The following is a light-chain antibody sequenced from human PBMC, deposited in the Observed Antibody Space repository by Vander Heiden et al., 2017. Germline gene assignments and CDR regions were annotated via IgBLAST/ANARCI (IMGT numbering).Light chain of an antibody. V-gene: IGLV1-40*01. CDR3: QSYDNSLSGWV. CDR1: SSNIGAGYD. Sequence: QSVLTPPPSVSGAPGQRVTISCTGISSNIGAGYDVHWYQQLPGTAPKLLIYGTINRPSGVPDRFSGSKSGPSASLAITGLQVEDEADYYCQSYDNSLSGWVFGGGTKLTVL. CDR2: GTI. J-gene: IGLJ3*02.